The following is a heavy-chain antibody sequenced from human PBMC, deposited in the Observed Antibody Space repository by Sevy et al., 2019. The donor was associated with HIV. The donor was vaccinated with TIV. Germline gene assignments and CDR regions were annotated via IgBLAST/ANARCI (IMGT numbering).Heavy chain of an antibody. J-gene: IGHJ4*02. V-gene: IGHV1-46*01. CDR1: GYTFTSQY. CDR3: ARDSDNYDILTRYYPFDY. CDR2: INPSGGST. Sequence: ASVKVSCKASGYTFTSQYMHWVRQAPGQGLEWMGIINPSGGSTSYSQKFQGRVTMARDTSTSTVYMVLSSLRSEDTAVYFCARDSDNYDILTRYYPFDYWGQGTLVTVSS. D-gene: IGHD3-9*01.